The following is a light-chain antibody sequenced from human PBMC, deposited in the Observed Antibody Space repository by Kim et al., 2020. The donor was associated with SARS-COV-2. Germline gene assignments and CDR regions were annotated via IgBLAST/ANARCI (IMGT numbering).Light chain of an antibody. CDR3: QQFNNWPLYS. Sequence: EVMMTQSPATLSVSPGERATLSCRASQSVNSNLGWYQQKPGQAPRLLIYGASTRAPGVPARFSGSGSGTEFTLTISSLQSEDFAVYYCQQFNNWPLYSFGQGNKLE. CDR2: GAS. J-gene: IGKJ2*03. V-gene: IGKV3-15*01. CDR1: QSVNSN.